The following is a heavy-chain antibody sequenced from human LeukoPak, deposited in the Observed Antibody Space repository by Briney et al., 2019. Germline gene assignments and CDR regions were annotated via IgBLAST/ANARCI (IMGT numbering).Heavy chain of an antibody. CDR3: AINQAGYCGGGSCYRHEFYYMDV. Sequence: SVTVSCKASGGTFSTYVISWVRQAPGQGLEWMGGIIPVFGTANYAEKFQDRVTITADKSTSTAYMELSSLRSEDTAMYYCAINQAGYCGGGSCYRHEFYYMDVWGKGTSVTVSS. V-gene: IGHV1-69*06. CDR1: GGTFSTYV. CDR2: IIPVFGTA. D-gene: IGHD2-15*01. J-gene: IGHJ6*03.